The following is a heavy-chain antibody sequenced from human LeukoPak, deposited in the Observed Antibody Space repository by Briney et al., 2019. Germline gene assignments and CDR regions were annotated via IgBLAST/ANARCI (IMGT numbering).Heavy chain of an antibody. CDR3: AKSGYNRFDY. CDR2: MSGRGSGGST. J-gene: IGHJ4*02. Sequence: PGGSLRLSCAGSGFTFSSSAMSWVRQAPGKGLEWVSSMSGRGSGGSTYYADSVKGRFTISRDNSKSTLHLQMNSLRAEDTAVYYCAKSGYNRFDYWGQGTLVTVSS. D-gene: IGHD5-24*01. CDR1: GFTFSSSA. V-gene: IGHV3-23*01.